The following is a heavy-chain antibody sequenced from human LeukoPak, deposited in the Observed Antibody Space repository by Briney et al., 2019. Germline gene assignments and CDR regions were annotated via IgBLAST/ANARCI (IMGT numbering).Heavy chain of an antibody. CDR3: ARGYGVVVVAATIDY. CDR1: GFTFSSYS. Sequence: GGSLRLSCAASGFTFSSYSMNWVRQAPGKGLEWASSISSSSSYIYYADSVKGRFTISRDNAKNSLYLQMNSLRAEDTAVYYCARGYGVVVVAATIDYWGQGTLVTVSS. V-gene: IGHV3-21*01. D-gene: IGHD2-15*01. CDR2: ISSSSSYI. J-gene: IGHJ4*02.